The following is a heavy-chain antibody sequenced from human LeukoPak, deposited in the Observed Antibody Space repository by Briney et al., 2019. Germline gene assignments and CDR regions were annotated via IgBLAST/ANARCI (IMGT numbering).Heavy chain of an antibody. J-gene: IGHJ4*02. D-gene: IGHD5-24*01. V-gene: IGHV4-59*01. CDR1: GGSISNYY. CDR3: ARAGRDGYNFYY. CDR2: IYYSGST. Sequence: SETLSLTCTVSGGSISNYYWSWIRQPPGKGLEWIGYIYYSGSTNYNPSLKSRVTISVDTSKNQFSLKLSSVTAADTAVYYCARAGRDGYNFYYWGQGTLVTVSS.